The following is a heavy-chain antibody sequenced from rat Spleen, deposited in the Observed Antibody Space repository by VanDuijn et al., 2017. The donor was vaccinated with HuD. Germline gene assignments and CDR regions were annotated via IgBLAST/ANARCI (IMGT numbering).Heavy chain of an antibody. V-gene: IGHV5-29*01. J-gene: IGHJ1*01. Sequence: EVQLVESGGDLVQPGRSVRLSCAASGFTFSNYVMAWVRQAPTKGLEWVATISYDGSGTYYRDSVKGRFTVSRNNAKSTLYLEMDRLRSEDTATYHCVRKGYLRDWYCDFWGPGTMVTVSS. CDR2: ISYDGSGT. CDR3: VRKGYLRDWYCDF. CDR1: GFTFSNYV. D-gene: IGHD2-7*01.